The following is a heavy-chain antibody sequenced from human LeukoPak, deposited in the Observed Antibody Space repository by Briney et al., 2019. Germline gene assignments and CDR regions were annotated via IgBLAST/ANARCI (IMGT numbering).Heavy chain of an antibody. D-gene: IGHD1-26*01. J-gene: IGHJ4*02. CDR1: GYTFTSSY. CDR3: ARGPVGATETRLDY. Sequence: ASVKVSCKASGYTFTSSYMLWVRQAPGQGLEWMGIINPSGGSTSYAQKFQGRVTMTRDTSISTAYMELSRLRSDDTAVYYCARGPVGATETRLDYWGQGTLVTVSS. CDR2: INPSGGST. V-gene: IGHV1-46*01.